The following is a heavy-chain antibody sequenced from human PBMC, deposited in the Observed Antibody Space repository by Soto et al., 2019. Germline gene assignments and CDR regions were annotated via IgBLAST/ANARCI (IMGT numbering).Heavy chain of an antibody. CDR2: INPKSGGT. J-gene: IGHJ4*02. D-gene: IGHD6-19*01. V-gene: IGHV1-2*02. CDR1: GYFFSDNY. Sequence: ASVKVSCKASGYFFSDNYIHWVRQAPGQGLEWMAWINPKSGGTNYARNFQGRVTLTRDTSISTAYMDLSRLTSDDTAVYYCARAREDSSGWFDYWGQGTLVTVS. CDR3: ARAREDSSGWFDY.